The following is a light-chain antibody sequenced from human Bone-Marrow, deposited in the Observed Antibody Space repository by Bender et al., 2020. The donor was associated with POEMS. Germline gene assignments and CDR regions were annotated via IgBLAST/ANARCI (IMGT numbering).Light chain of an antibody. V-gene: IGLV2-11*01. J-gene: IGLJ3*02. CDR3: QSYDNSLGGWV. Sequence: QSALTQPRSVSGSPGQSVTISCTGTSSDVGRYNYVSWYQQHPGKAPKLMIYEVSKRPSGVPDRFSGSKSGNTASLTISGLQTEDEADYYCQSYDNSLGGWVFGGGTKLTVL. CDR2: EVS. CDR1: SSDVGRYNY.